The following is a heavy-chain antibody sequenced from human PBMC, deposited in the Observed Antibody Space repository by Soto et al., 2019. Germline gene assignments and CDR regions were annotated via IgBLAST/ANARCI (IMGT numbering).Heavy chain of an antibody. CDR3: AREAEGIVVSRNFDL. J-gene: IGHJ5*02. Sequence: EVQLVESGGGLVKPGGSLRLSCVASGFTFSSYSMNWVRQAPGKGLEWVSSISSSSSYIYFADAVRGRFTISRDNAKNPVYLQMNSLRAEDTAVYYCAREAEGIVVSRNFDLWGQEPWSPSPQ. CDR1: GFTFSSYS. D-gene: IGHD6-19*01. V-gene: IGHV3-21*01. CDR2: ISSSSSYI.